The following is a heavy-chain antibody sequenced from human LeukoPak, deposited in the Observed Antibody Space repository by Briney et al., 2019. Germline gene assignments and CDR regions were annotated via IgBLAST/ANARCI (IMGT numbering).Heavy chain of an antibody. V-gene: IGHV3-23*01. D-gene: IGHD3-10*01. CDR1: GFTFSSYA. CDR2: VSGSGGST. CDR3: AKVGSGGSPADYFDY. J-gene: IGHJ4*02. Sequence: GGSLRLSCAASGFTFSSYAMSWVRQAPGKGLGWVSGVSGSGGSTYYADSVKGRFTISRDNSKNTLYLQMNSLRAEDTAVYYCAKVGSGGSPADYFDYWGQGNLVTVSS.